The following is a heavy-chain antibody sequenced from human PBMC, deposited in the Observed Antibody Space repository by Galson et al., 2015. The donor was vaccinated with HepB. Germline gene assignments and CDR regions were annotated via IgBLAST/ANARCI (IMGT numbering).Heavy chain of an antibody. Sequence: SVKVSCKASGYTFSTYSITWVRQAPGQGLEWVGWISPHNRYTNYAQNFQGRVTMTTDTSTGTAYMELRSLTSDDTAVYYCARGALVVAVGATQNNWFDPWGRGTLVTVSS. V-gene: IGHV1-18*01. J-gene: IGHJ5*02. CDR2: ISPHNRYT. D-gene: IGHD2-15*01. CDR3: ARGALVVAVGATQNNWFDP. CDR1: GYTFSTYS.